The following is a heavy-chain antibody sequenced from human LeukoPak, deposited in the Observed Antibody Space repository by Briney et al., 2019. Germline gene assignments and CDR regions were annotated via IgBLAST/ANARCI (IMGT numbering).Heavy chain of an antibody. CDR3: ARDAYDFWSGYYLSYYYYGMDV. CDR2: IWYDGSNR. D-gene: IGHD3-3*01. Sequence: GWSLRLSCAASGFTFSTYGMHWVRQAPGKGLEWVALIWYDGSNRYYTNSVNGRFIISRDNSKNTLYLQMNSLRAEDTAVYYCARDAYDFWSGYYLSYYYYGMDVWGQGTTVTVSS. V-gene: IGHV3-33*01. J-gene: IGHJ6*02. CDR1: GFTFSTYG.